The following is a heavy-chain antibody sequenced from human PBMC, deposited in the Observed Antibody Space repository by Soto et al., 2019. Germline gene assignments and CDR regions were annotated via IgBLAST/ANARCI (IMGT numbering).Heavy chain of an antibody. Sequence: PSETLSLTCAVYGGSFSGYYWSWIRQPPGKGLEWIGEINHSGSTNYNPSLKSRVTISVDTSKNQFSLKLSSVTAADTAVYYCATSVLLRFGVPNWFDPWGQGTLVTVSS. V-gene: IGHV4-34*01. CDR3: ATSVLLRFGVPNWFDP. D-gene: IGHD3-10*01. CDR2: INHSGST. J-gene: IGHJ5*02. CDR1: GGSFSGYY.